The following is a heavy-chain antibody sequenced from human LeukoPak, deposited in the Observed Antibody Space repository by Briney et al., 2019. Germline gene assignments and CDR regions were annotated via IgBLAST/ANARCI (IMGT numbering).Heavy chain of an antibody. Sequence: SETLSLTCTVSGYSISSGYYWGWIRQPPGKGLEWIGSIYHSGSTYYNPSLKSRVTISVDTSKNQFSLKLSSVTAADTAVYYCARDAGVEGYSFYYYYGKDVWGQGTTVTVSS. CDR2: IYHSGST. V-gene: IGHV4-38-2*02. D-gene: IGHD4-11*01. J-gene: IGHJ6*02. CDR1: GYSISSGYY. CDR3: ARDAGVEGYSFYYYYGKDV.